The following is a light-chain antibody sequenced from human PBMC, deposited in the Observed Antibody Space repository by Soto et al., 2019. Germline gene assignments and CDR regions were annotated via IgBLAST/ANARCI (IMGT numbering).Light chain of an antibody. J-gene: IGKJ5*01. CDR1: QSVSSY. CDR2: DAS. Sequence: EIVLTQSPATLSLSLGERATLSCRASQSVSSYLAWYQQKPGQAPMLLIYDASNRATGIPARFSGSGSGTEFTLTISSLENEDFAVYYCQQRSNWTITFGQGTRLEIK. V-gene: IGKV3-11*01. CDR3: QQRSNWTIT.